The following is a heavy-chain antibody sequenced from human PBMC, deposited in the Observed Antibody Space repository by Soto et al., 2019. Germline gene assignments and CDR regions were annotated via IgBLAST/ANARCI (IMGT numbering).Heavy chain of an antibody. V-gene: IGHV4-31*03. J-gene: IGHJ4*02. CDR2: IYYSGNT. D-gene: IGHD3-22*01. CDR1: GGSISSGGYY. Sequence: SETLSLTCTVSGGSISSGGYYWNWIRQHPGKGLEWIGYIYYSGNTYYNPSLKSRLTISLDTSKNQFSLKLSAVTAADTALYYCAREQTRDGNGSRCLYYFDYWGQGDLVTVSS. CDR3: AREQTRDGNGSRCLYYFDY.